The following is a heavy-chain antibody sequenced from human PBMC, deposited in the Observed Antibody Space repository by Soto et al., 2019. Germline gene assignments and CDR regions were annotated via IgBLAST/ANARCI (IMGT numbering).Heavy chain of an antibody. Sequence: SETLSLTCAVYGGSFSGYYWSWIRQPPGKGLEWIGYIYYSGSTNYNPSLKSRVTISVDTSKNQFSLKLNSVTAADTAVYYCARPHGGSSGWDNWFDPWGQGTLVTVSS. V-gene: IGHV4-59*01. J-gene: IGHJ5*02. CDR1: GGSFSGYY. D-gene: IGHD6-25*01. CDR2: IYYSGST. CDR3: ARPHGGSSGWDNWFDP.